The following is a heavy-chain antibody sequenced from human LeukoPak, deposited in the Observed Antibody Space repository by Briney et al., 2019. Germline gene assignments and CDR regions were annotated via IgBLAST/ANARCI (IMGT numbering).Heavy chain of an antibody. Sequence: PGGSLRLSCAASGFTFDDYVMHWVRHAPGKGLEWVSGISWNSGSIGYADSVKGRFTISRDNARNSLYLQMNSLRAEDTALYYCAKDIFYGSGKSYYGMDVWGQGATVTVSS. CDR2: ISWNSGSI. CDR3: AKDIFYGSGKSYYGMDV. J-gene: IGHJ6*02. D-gene: IGHD3-10*01. V-gene: IGHV3-9*01. CDR1: GFTFDDYV.